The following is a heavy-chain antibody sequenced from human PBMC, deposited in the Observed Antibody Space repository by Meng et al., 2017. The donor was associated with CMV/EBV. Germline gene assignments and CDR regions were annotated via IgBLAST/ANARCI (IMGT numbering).Heavy chain of an antibody. CDR3: ARVRVGASGTYFDY. V-gene: IGHV3-21*01. D-gene: IGHD1-26*01. Sequence: GGSLRLSCAASGFTFSSYSMNWVRQAPGKGLEWVSSISSSRSYIYYADSVKGRFTISRDNAKNSLYLQMNSLRAEDTAVYYCARVRVGASGTYFDYWGQGTLVTVSS. CDR1: GFTFSSYS. J-gene: IGHJ4*02. CDR2: ISSSRSYI.